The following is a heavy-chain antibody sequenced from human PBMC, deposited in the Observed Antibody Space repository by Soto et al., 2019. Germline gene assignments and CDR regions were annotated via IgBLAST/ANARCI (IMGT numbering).Heavy chain of an antibody. CDR2: IIPILGIA. D-gene: IGHD3-10*01. CDR3: ARDRPITMVRGVIKVPHPPDY. J-gene: IGHJ4*02. CDR1: GGTFSSYT. V-gene: IGHV1-69*04. Sequence: GASVKVSCKASGGTFSSYTISWVRQAPGQGLEWMGRIIPILGIANYAQKFQGRVTITADKSTSTAYMELSSLRSEDTAVYYCARDRPITMVRGVIKVPHPPDYWGQGTLVTVSS.